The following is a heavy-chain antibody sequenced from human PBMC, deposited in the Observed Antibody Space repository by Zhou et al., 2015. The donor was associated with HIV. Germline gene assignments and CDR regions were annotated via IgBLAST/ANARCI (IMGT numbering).Heavy chain of an antibody. V-gene: IGHV1-69*12. CDR1: GGTFSSYA. Sequence: QVQLVQSGAEVKKPGSSVKVSCKASGGTFSSYAISWVRQAPGQGLEWMGGIIPIFGTANYAQKFQGRVTITADESTSTAYMELSSLRSEDTAVYYCARESSQAAYGAVNPSAFDIWGQGTMVTVSS. CDR3: ARESSQAAYGAVNPSAFDI. CDR2: IIPIFGTA. D-gene: IGHD4-17*01. J-gene: IGHJ3*02.